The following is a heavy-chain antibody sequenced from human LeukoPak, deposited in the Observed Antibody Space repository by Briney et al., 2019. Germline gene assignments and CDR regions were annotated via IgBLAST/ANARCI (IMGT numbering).Heavy chain of an antibody. CDR3: ARAPEFSSGWLLDC. V-gene: IGHV4-39*07. CDR2: IYYSGST. Sequence: SETLSLTCTVSGGSISSSSYYWGWIRQPPGKGLEWIGSIYYSGSTNYNPSLVSRVTMSVDTSKNQFSLKVSSVTVADTGVYYCARAPEFSSGWLLDCWGQGSLVTVSS. CDR1: GGSISSSSYY. D-gene: IGHD6-19*01. J-gene: IGHJ4*02.